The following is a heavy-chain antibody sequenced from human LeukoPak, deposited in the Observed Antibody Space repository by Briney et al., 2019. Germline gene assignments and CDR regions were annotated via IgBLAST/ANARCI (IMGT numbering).Heavy chain of an antibody. J-gene: IGHJ3*02. CDR2: IYYSEST. CDR3: ARTSCYYDSSGYCRLFAFDI. D-gene: IGHD3-22*01. CDR1: GGSISSSSYY. V-gene: IGHV4-39*01. Sequence: SETLSLTCTVSGGSISSSSYYWGWIRHPPGKGLEWIGSIYYSESTYYNPSLKSLVTRSVDTSKNQFSLKLSSVTAADTAVYYWARTSCYYDSSGYCRLFAFDIWGQGTMVTVSS.